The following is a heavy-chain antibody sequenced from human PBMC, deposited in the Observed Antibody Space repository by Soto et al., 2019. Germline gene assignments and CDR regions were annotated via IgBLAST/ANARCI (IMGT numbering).Heavy chain of an antibody. CDR3: AIDAAAGLNDF. CDR1: GYTFTSYG. Sequence: QVQLVQSGAEVKKPGASVKVSCKASGYTFTSYGISWVRQAPGQGLEWMGWISAYNGNTKYVQKFQGRVTMTTDTSTSTANMEMRSLRSDDTAVYYWAIDAAAGLNDFWGQGTLVTVSA. D-gene: IGHD6-13*01. CDR2: ISAYNGNT. V-gene: IGHV1-18*01. J-gene: IGHJ4*02.